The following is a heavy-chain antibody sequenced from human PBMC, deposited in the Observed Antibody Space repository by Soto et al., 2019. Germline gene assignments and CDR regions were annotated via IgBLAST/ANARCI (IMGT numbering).Heavy chain of an antibody. V-gene: IGHV3-15*01. D-gene: IGHD3-16*01. J-gene: IGHJ4*02. Sequence: EVQLVESGGGLAKPGGSLRLSCAASGFTFADAWMTWVRQAPGKGLEWVGRIKSNINGGTTDYESPVKDRFTISREXXKNTLYLQMNRLKTEDTAVYYCTTDLPWSFGALLYWGQGALVTVSS. CDR2: IKSNINGGTT. CDR3: TTDLPWSFGALLY. CDR1: GFTFADAW.